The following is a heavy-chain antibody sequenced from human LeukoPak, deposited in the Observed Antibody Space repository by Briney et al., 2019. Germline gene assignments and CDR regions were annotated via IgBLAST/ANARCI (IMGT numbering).Heavy chain of an antibody. CDR1: GDSVSSNSGA. D-gene: IGHD3-22*01. CDR2: TYYRSKWYN. V-gene: IGHV6-1*01. J-gene: IGHJ4*02. Sequence: SQTLSLTCAISGDSVSSNSGAWNWIRQSPSRGLEWLGRTYYRSKWYNDYAVSVKGRITISPDTSKNQFSLQLTSVTPEDTAVYFCARDRDYYDSSTYYHTYYFDYWGQGSLVTVSS. CDR3: ARDRDYYDSSTYYHTYYFDY.